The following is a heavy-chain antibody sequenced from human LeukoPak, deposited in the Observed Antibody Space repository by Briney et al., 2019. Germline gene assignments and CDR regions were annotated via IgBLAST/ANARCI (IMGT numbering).Heavy chain of an antibody. CDR3: AREGGMGWFDP. CDR1: GGPISSGGYS. CDR2: IYHSGST. Sequence: SQTLSLTCAVSGGPISSGGYSWSWIRQPPGTGLEWIGYIYHSGSTYYNPSLKSRVTISVDRSKNQFSLKLSSVTAADTAVYYCAREGGMGWFDPWGQGTLVTVSS. V-gene: IGHV4-30-2*01. D-gene: IGHD5-24*01. J-gene: IGHJ5*02.